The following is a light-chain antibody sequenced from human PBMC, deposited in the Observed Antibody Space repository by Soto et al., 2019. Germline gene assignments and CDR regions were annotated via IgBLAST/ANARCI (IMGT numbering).Light chain of an antibody. CDR2: DDS. CDR3: QVYDSSSDHVV. Sequence: SYELTQPPSVSVAPGQTARITCGGNNIGSKSVHWYQQKSGQAPVLVVYDDSDRPSGIPERFSGSNSGNTATLTISRVEAGDEADYYCQVYDSSSDHVVFGGGTKLTVL. J-gene: IGLJ2*01. CDR1: NIGSKS. V-gene: IGLV3-21*02.